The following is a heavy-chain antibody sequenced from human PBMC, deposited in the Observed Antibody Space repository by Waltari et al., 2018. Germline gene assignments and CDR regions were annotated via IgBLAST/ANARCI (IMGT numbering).Heavy chain of an antibody. J-gene: IGHJ6*02. Sequence: QVQLQESGPGLVKPSQTLSLTCTVSGGSISSGSYYWSWIRQPAGKGLEWIGRIYTSGSTNYNPSLKSRVTISVDTSKNQFSLKLSSVTAADTAVYYCASRGSGSAYYYYGMDVWGQGTTVTVSS. V-gene: IGHV4-61*02. D-gene: IGHD3-10*01. CDR3: ASRGSGSAYYYYGMDV. CDR2: IYTSGST. CDR1: GGSISSGSYY.